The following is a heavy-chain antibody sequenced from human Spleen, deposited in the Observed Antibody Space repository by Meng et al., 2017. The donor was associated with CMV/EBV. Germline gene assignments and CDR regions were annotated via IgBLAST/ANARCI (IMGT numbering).Heavy chain of an antibody. D-gene: IGHD3-3*01. Sequence: ASVKVSCKASGYTFTDYGITWVRQAPGQGLEWMGWITSYSGYTNYAQKLQGRLTMTTDTSTTTAYLELRSLISDDTAVYYCASGSIFGEVPFDYWGQGTLVTVSS. CDR2: ITSYSGYT. J-gene: IGHJ4*02. CDR3: ASGSIFGEVPFDY. V-gene: IGHV1-18*01. CDR1: GYTFTDYG.